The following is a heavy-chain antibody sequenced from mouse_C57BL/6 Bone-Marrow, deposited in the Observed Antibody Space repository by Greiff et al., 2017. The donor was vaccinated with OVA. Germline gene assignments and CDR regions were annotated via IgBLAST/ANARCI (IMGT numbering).Heavy chain of an antibody. CDR1: GYTFTSYW. J-gene: IGHJ3*01. D-gene: IGHD2-2*01. CDR3: ASIYYCYGSWFAY. Sequence: QVQLQQPGAELVKPGASVKLSCKASGYTFTSYWMHWVKQRPGRGLEWIGRIDPNSGGTKYNEKFKSKATLTVDKPSSTAYMQISSLTSEDSAVYYYASIYYCYGSWFAYWGQGTLVTVSA. V-gene: IGHV1-72*01. CDR2: IDPNSGGT.